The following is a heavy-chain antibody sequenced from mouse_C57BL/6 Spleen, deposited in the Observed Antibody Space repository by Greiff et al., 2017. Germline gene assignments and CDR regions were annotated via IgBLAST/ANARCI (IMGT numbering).Heavy chain of an antibody. V-gene: IGHV1-78*01. Sequence: QVQLQQSDAELVKPGASVKISCKVSGYTFTDHTIHWMKQRPEQGLEWIGYIYPRDGSTKYTEKFKGKGTLTADKSSSTAYMQLNSLTSEDSAVYFCARCLPYVGYFDYWGKGTTLTVSS. J-gene: IGHJ2*01. CDR1: GYTFTDHT. CDR3: ARCLPYVGYFDY. D-gene: IGHD1-1*01. CDR2: IYPRDGST.